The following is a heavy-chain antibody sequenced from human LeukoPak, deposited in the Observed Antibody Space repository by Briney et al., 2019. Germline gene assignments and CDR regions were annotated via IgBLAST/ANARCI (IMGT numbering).Heavy chain of an antibody. Sequence: SETLSLTCAVYGGSFSGYYWSWIRQRPGKGLEWIGYIYYSGSTNYNPSLKSRVSISVDTSKNQFSLKLSSVTAADTAVYYCARTTEAHSWRTRYYDYYMDVWGKGTTVTVSS. D-gene: IGHD6-13*01. V-gene: IGHV4-59*01. CDR3: ARTTEAHSWRTRYYDYYMDV. CDR1: GGSFSGYY. J-gene: IGHJ6*03. CDR2: IYYSGST.